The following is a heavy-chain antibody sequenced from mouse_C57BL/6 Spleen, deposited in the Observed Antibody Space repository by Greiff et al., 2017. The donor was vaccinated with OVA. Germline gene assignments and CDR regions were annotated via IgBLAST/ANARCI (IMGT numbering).Heavy chain of an antibody. CDR2: INPNNGGT. CDR3: ARSNYGSSWFAY. V-gene: IGHV1-26*01. CDR1: GYTFTDYY. D-gene: IGHD1-1*01. J-gene: IGHJ3*01. Sequence: VQLQQSGPELVKPGASVKISCKASGYTFTDYYMNWVKQSHGKSLEWIGDINPNNGGTSYNQKFKGKATLTVDKSSSTAYMELRSLTSEDSAVYYCARSNYGSSWFAYWGQGTLGTGSA.